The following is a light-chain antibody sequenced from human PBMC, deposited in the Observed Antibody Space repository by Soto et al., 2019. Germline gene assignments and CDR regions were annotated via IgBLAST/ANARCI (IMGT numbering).Light chain of an antibody. J-gene: IGLJ2*01. CDR1: SSNIGAGFD. V-gene: IGLV1-40*01. Sequence: QSVLTQPPSVSGAPGQRVTIPCTGTSSNIGAGFDVHWYQHLPGTAPKLLIYGNNHRPSGFPDRFSGSKSGTSASLAITGLQAEDEADYSCQSFDTSLGRSVFGGGTKLTVL. CDR3: QSFDTSLGRSV. CDR2: GNN.